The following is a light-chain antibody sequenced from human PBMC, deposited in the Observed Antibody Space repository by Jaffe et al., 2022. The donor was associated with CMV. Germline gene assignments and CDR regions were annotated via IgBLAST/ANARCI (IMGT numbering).Light chain of an antibody. CDR3: QQYDNLPRT. V-gene: IGKV1-33*01. Sequence: DIQMTQSPSSLAASVGDRVTITCQASHDISNYLNWFQQKPGRAPKLLIYDASDLEAGVPLRFSGSGSGTDFTLTISNLQPEDVATYYCQQYDNLPRTFGGGTKVEIK. CDR1: HDISNY. CDR2: DAS. J-gene: IGKJ4*01.